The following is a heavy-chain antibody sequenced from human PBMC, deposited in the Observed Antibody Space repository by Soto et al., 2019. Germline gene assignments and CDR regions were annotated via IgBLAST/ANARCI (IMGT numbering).Heavy chain of an antibody. V-gene: IGHV1-69*01. CDR3: ARGRGYSGDDHYYYFDMDV. D-gene: IGHD5-12*01. J-gene: IGHJ6*02. Sequence: QVQLVQSGAEVKKPASSVKVSCKASGGTFNNYPITWVRQAPGEGLEWMGGSIPIFGTANYAQNFQGRDTISVDESTSTAYIELSSLRSEDTAVYYCARGRGYSGDDHYYYFDMDVWGQGTTVTVSS. CDR1: GGTFNNYP. CDR2: SIPIFGTA.